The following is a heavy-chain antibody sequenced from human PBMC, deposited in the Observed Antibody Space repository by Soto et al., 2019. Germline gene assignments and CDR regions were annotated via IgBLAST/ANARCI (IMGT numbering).Heavy chain of an antibody. J-gene: IGHJ4*02. D-gene: IGHD5-18*01. V-gene: IGHV3-30-3*01. CDR1: GFTFSSYA. CDR2: ISYDGSNK. CDR3: ARDYRGYSYEY. Sequence: GGSLRLSCAASGFTFSSYAMHWVRQAPGKGLEWVAVISYDGSNKYYADSVKGRFTISRDNSKNTLYLQMNSLRAEDTAVYYCARDYRGYSYEYWGLGTLVTVS.